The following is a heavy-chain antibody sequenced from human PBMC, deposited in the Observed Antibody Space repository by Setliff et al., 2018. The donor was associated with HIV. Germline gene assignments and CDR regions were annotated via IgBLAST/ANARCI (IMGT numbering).Heavy chain of an antibody. CDR3: ARGYGHIVEVIASDAFDI. J-gene: IGHJ3*02. V-gene: IGHV4-34*01. CDR1: GGSFSGYY. Sequence: SETLSLTCAVYGGSFSGYYWSWIRQPPGKGLEWIGEINHSGSTNYNPSLKSRVTISVDTSKNQFSLKLRSVTAADTAVYYCARGYGHIVEVIASDAFDIWGQGIMVTVSS. CDR2: INHSGST. D-gene: IGHD2-21*01.